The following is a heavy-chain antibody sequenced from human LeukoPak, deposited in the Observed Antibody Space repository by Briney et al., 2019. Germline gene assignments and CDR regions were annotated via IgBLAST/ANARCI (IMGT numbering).Heavy chain of an antibody. D-gene: IGHD1-26*01. CDR2: IRPYNGDT. J-gene: IGHJ5*02. CDR1: GYTFTSYS. V-gene: IGHV1-18*01. Sequence: ASVKVSCKASGYTFTSYSITWVRQAPGQGLEWMGWIRPYNGDTNYAQNLQGRVTMTTDTFTSTAYMELRSLRADDTAVYYCARGMGDTFSYNWFDPWGQGTLVTVSS. CDR3: ARGMGDTFSYNWFDP.